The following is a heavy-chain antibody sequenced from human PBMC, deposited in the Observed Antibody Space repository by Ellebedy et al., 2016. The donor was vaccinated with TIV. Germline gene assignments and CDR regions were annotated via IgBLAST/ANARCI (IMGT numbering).Heavy chain of an antibody. CDR1: GESFSDYY. CDR3: AASPLDPLNPPL. V-gene: IGHV4-34*01. D-gene: IGHD3-9*01. Sequence: MPSETLSLTCAVYGESFSDYYWNWIRQSPGNGLEWIGEIDHSGILNYNPSLASRVTISVDTSKNQISLRLSYLTAADTAVYYCAASPLDPLNPPLWGHGTLVTVSP. CDR2: IDHSGIL. J-gene: IGHJ4*01.